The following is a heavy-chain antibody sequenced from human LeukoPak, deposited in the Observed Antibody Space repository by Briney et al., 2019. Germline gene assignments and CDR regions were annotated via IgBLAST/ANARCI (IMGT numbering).Heavy chain of an antibody. V-gene: IGHV4-59*01. D-gene: IGHD3-22*01. J-gene: IGHJ4*02. CDR1: GGSISSYY. CDR3: ESAGVRSGYWSL. CDR2: IYYSGST. Sequence: PSETLSLTCTVSGGSISSYYWSWIRQPPGKGLEWIGYIYYSGSTNYNSSLKSRVTISVDTSKNQFSLKLTSLTAADTAVYYCESAGVRSGYWSLGGQGPRVTVFS.